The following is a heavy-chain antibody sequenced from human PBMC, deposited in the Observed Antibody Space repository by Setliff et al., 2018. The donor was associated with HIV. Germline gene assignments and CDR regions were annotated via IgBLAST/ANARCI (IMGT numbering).Heavy chain of an antibody. CDR1: GGTFSSHA. V-gene: IGHV1-69*05. CDR2: IIPIFGTA. D-gene: IGHD2-2*01. Sequence: ASVKVSCKASGGTFSSHAISWVRQAPGQGLEWMGGIIPIFGTANYAQKFQGRVAISRDNSKSTVYLQMNSVTPEDSAMYYCAKFRYAIKSTYYFDSWGQGTLVTVSS. CDR3: AKFRYAIKSTYYFDS. J-gene: IGHJ4*02.